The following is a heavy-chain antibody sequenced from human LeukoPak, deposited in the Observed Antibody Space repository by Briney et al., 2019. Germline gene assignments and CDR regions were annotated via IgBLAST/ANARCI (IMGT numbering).Heavy chain of an antibody. V-gene: IGHV3-21*01. Sequence: PGGSLRLSCAASGFTFSSYAMSWVRQAPGKGLEWVSSISSSSYIYYADSVKGRFTISRDNAKNSLYLQMNSLRAEDTAVYYCARVVGYYYGSGSSGSTYYMDVWGKGTTVTVSS. D-gene: IGHD3-10*01. CDR2: ISSSSYI. CDR3: ARVVGYYYGSGSSGSTYYMDV. J-gene: IGHJ6*03. CDR1: GFTFSSYA.